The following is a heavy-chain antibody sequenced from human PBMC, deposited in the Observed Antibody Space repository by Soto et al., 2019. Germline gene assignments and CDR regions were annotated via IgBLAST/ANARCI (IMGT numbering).Heavy chain of an antibody. Sequence: GASVKVSCEASGDTLTSYAMHWVRQAPGQRLEWMGWINAGNGNTKYSQKFQGRVTITRDTSASTAYMELSSLRSEDTAVYYCARDPSYYGMDVWGQGTTVTVSS. V-gene: IGHV1-3*01. J-gene: IGHJ6*02. CDR2: INAGNGNT. CDR3: ARDPSYYGMDV. CDR1: GDTLTSYA.